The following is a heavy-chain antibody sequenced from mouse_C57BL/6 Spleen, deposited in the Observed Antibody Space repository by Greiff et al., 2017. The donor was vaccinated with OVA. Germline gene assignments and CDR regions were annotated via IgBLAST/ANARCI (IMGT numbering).Heavy chain of an antibody. V-gene: IGHV1-39*01. CDR1: GYSFTDYN. CDR3: ANYHGSSYGYFDV. J-gene: IGHJ1*03. D-gene: IGHD1-1*01. CDR2: INPNYGTT. Sequence: EVQLQQSGPELVKPGASVKVSCKASGYSFTDYNMNWVKQSNGKSLEWIGVINPNYGTTSYNQKFKGKATLTVDKSSSTAYMQLNSLTSEDSAVYYCANYHGSSYGYFDVWGTGTTVTVSS.